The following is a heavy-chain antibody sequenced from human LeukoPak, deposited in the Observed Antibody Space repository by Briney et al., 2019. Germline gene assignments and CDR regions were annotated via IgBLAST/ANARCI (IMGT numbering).Heavy chain of an antibody. V-gene: IGHV3-21*01. CDR3: ARRPSIVLTRGTKRGRYFDY. CDR2: ISGTSKYI. J-gene: IGHJ4*02. D-gene: IGHD2/OR15-2a*01. CDR1: GFTFSSYT. Sequence: GGSLRLSCAASGFTFSSYTMNWVRQAPGKGLEWVSSISGTSKYIYYAHSVRGRFTIFRDNAKNSLYLQMNSLRAEDTAVYYCARRPSIVLTRGTKRGRYFDYWGQGTLVTVSS.